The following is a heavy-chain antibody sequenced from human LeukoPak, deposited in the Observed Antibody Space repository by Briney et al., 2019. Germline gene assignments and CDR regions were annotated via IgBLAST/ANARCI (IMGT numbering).Heavy chain of an antibody. CDR1: GFTFTSSA. J-gene: IGHJ4*02. V-gene: IGHV1-58*02. CDR3: AADYYYDSSGYFPPGGY. D-gene: IGHD3-22*01. Sequence: SVMVSCKASGFTFTSSAMQWVRQARGQRLEWIGWIVVGSGNTNYAQKFQERVTITRDMSTSTAYMELSSLRSEDTAVYYCAADYYYDSSGYFPPGGYWGQGTLVTVSS. CDR2: IVVGSGNT.